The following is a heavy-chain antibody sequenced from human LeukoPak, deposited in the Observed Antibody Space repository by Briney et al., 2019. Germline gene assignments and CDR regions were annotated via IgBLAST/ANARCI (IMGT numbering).Heavy chain of an antibody. CDR2: ISGSGGST. CDR3: AKDADWRPAAD. J-gene: IGHJ4*02. D-gene: IGHD2-2*01. Sequence: GGSLRLSCAASGFTFSSYALSWVRQAPGKGLEWVSAISGSGGSTYYADSVKGRFSISRINSKNTLYLQMDSLRAEDTAVYYCAKDADWRPAADWGQGTLVIVSS. CDR1: GFTFSSYA. V-gene: IGHV3-23*01.